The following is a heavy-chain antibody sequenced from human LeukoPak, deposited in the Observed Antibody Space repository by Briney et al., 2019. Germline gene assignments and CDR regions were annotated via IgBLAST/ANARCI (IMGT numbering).Heavy chain of an antibody. Sequence: SVKVSCKASGGIFSSYAISWVRQAPGQGLEWMGGIIPIFGTANYAQKFQGRVTIAADESTSTAYMELSSLRSEDTAVYYCATCARNFYCYRFDYWGQGTLVTVSS. CDR3: ATCARNFYCYRFDY. V-gene: IGHV1-69*13. CDR2: IIPIFGTA. D-gene: IGHD2-2*02. J-gene: IGHJ4*02. CDR1: GGIFSSYA.